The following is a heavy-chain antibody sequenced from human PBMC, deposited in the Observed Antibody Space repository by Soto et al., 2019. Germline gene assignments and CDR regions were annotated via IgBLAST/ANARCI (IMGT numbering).Heavy chain of an antibody. CDR1: GFTFSDYA. Sequence: VQLVESGGGVVQPGRSLRLSCAASGFTFSDYAMHWVRQAPGKGLEWVAVVSHDGRNTHYADSVKGRFTISRDSSKNTVSLEMTRLRAEDPAVYYCAKGGRTWLVTSDFNYCGQGALVTVSS. V-gene: IGHV3-30*18. CDR3: AKGGRTWLVTSDFNY. CDR2: VSHDGRNT. J-gene: IGHJ4*02. D-gene: IGHD6-19*01.